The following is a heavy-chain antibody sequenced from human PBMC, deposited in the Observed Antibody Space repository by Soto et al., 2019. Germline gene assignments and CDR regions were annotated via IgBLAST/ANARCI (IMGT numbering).Heavy chain of an antibody. Sequence: VASVKVSCKVSGYTLTELSMHWVRQAPGKGLEWMGGFDPEDGETIYAQKFQGRVTMTEDTSTDTAYMELSSLRSEDTAVYYCARVEWSNYYYGMDVWGQGTTVTVSS. CDR2: FDPEDGET. D-gene: IGHD3-3*01. V-gene: IGHV1-24*01. J-gene: IGHJ6*02. CDR1: GYTLTELS. CDR3: ARVEWSNYYYGMDV.